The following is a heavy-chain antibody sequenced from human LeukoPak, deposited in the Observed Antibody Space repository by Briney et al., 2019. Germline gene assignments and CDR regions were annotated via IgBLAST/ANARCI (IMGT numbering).Heavy chain of an antibody. Sequence: GGSLRLSCAASGFTFSNAWMSWVRQAPGKGLEWVGRIKSKTDGGTTDYAAPAKGRFTISRDDSKNTVLLQMNSLKTEDTAVYYCTTVRPGTSGYSYWGQGTLVTVSS. D-gene: IGHD3-22*01. CDR3: TTVRPGTSGYSY. CDR2: IKSKTDGGTT. V-gene: IGHV3-15*01. CDR1: GFTFSNAW. J-gene: IGHJ4*02.